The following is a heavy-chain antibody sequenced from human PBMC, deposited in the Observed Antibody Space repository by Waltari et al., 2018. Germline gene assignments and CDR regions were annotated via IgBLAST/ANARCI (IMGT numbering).Heavy chain of an antibody. D-gene: IGHD3-10*01. V-gene: IGHV4-38-2*02. J-gene: IGHJ5*02. CDR2: ISHSGST. CDR1: SYSIRSGSF. Sequence: QVQLQESGPGLARPSETLSLTCDVSSYSIRSGSFWGWIRQPPGKGLQWIGRISHSGSTYYNPSLKSRVTLSVDTSKNQFALKVTSVTAADTATYYCVRDLGGSGNSWFDAWGQGSLVIVSS. CDR3: VRDLGGSGNSWFDA.